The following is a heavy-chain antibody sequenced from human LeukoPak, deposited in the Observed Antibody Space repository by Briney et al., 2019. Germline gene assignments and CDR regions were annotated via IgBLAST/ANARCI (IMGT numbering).Heavy chain of an antibody. J-gene: IGHJ5*02. CDR2: ILGSGRDT. D-gene: IGHD3-3*01. CDR3: AKIAYDFWSGYGWFDP. CDR1: GFPFSTSA. V-gene: IGHV3-23*01. Sequence: PGGSLRLSCAASGFPFSTSAMTWVRQAPGKGLQWVSSILGSGRDTYYTDSVKGRFTISRDNSKNTVFLQMSSLRAEDTAIYYCAKIAYDFWSGYGWFDPWGQGTLVTVSS.